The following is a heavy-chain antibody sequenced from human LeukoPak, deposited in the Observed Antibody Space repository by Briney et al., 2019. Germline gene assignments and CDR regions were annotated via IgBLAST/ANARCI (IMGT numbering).Heavy chain of an antibody. D-gene: IGHD3-10*01. Sequence: SETLSLTCTVSGGSISSGVYYWSWIRQHPGKGLEWIGYIYYSVSTYYNPSLKSRVTISVDTSKNQFSLKLSSVTAADTAVYYCARDTRGPIDYWGQGTLVTASS. CDR2: IYYSVST. CDR1: GGSISSGVYY. J-gene: IGHJ4*02. CDR3: ARDTRGPIDY. V-gene: IGHV4-31*03.